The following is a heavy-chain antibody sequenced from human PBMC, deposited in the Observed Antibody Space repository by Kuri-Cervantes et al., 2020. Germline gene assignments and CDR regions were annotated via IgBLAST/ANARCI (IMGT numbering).Heavy chain of an antibody. V-gene: IGHV3-23*01. J-gene: IGHJ4*02. CDR3: ARGGVVVVAATPY. D-gene: IGHD2-15*01. CDR2: ISGSGGST. Sequence: LSLTCAASGFTFSSYAMSWVRQAPGKGLEWVSAISGSGGSTYYADSVKGRFTISRDNSKNTLYLQMNSLRAEDTAVYYCARGGVVVVAATPYWGQGTLVTVSS. CDR1: GFTFSSYA.